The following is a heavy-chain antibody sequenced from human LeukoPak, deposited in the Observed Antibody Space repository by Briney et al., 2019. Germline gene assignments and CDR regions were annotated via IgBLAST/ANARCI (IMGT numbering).Heavy chain of an antibody. V-gene: IGHV4-4*02. J-gene: IGHJ4*02. Sequence: PSGTLSLTCGVSGGSVTTTNWWTWVRQPPGKGLEWIGEVHLDGRTNYNPSLESRLTISVDLSENHISLKLTSATAADTAVSYCAREGGFFRHLDYSGQGTLVTVSS. CDR2: VHLDGRT. CDR3: AREGGFFRHLDY. CDR1: GGSVTTTNW. D-gene: IGHD3-3*01.